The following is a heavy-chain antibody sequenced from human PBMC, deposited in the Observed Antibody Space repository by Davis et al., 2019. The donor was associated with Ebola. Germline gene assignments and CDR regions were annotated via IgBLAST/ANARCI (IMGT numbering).Heavy chain of an antibody. CDR1: GFSLSNLRMG. D-gene: IGHD3-22*01. CDR3: VRAPTYYNDPSGRDALDL. Sequence: SGPTLVKPTETFTLTCDVSGFSLSNLRMGVGWVRQPPGKALEWLGNIVSHGRGFYSSSLGSRVTIFKDVSKNQVFLKMNNVGPADTGTYFCVRAPTYYNDPSGRDALDLWGQGTVVTVSS. V-gene: IGHV2-26*02. CDR2: IVSHGRG. J-gene: IGHJ3*01.